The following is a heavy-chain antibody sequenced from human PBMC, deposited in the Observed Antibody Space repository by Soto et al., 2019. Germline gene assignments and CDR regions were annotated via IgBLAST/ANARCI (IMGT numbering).Heavy chain of an antibody. D-gene: IGHD3-10*01. CDR3: ASAMVRGGDYYYYYGMDV. CDR1: GGSISSNIYY. Sequence: SETLSLTCSVSGGSISSNIYYWGWIRQPPGKGLEWIGNIHYSGSTYYDSSLKSRVTISVDRSKNQFSLKLSSVTAADTAVYYCASAMVRGGDYYYYYGMDVWGQGTTVTVSS. CDR2: IHYSGST. V-gene: IGHV4-39*07. J-gene: IGHJ6*02.